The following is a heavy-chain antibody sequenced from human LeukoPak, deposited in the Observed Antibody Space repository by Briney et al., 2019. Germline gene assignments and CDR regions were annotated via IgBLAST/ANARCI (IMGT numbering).Heavy chain of an antibody. CDR2: INHSGST. Sequence: SETLSLTCAVYGGSFSDYYWNWIRQPPGKGLEWIGEINHSGSTHYNPSLKSRVTISLDTSKNQLSLKVSSVTAADTAVYYCARHWKYCSVGSCSDNWFDSWGQGTLVTVSS. J-gene: IGHJ5*01. CDR3: ARHWKYCSVGSCSDNWFDS. CDR1: GGSFSDYY. D-gene: IGHD2-15*01. V-gene: IGHV4-34*01.